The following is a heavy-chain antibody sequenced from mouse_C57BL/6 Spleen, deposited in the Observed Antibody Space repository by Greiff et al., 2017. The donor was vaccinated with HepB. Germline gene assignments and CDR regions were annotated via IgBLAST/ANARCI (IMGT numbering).Heavy chain of an antibody. CDR3: ARALYYSILFAY. Sequence: EVQGVESGGGLVKPGGSLKLSCAASGFTFSSYAMSWVRQTPEKRLEWVATISDGGSYTYYPDNVKGRFTISRDNAKNNLYLQMSHLKSEDTAMYYCARALYYSILFAYWGQGTLVTVSA. CDR2: ISDGGSYT. CDR1: GFTFSSYA. D-gene: IGHD2-5*01. J-gene: IGHJ3*01. V-gene: IGHV5-4*01.